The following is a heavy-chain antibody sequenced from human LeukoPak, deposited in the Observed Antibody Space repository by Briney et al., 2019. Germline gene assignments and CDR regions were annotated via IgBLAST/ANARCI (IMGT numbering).Heavy chain of an antibody. CDR2: INPNSGGT. J-gene: IGHJ5*02. Sequence: GASVKVSCKASGYTFTGYYMHWVRQAPGQGLEWMGWINPNSGGTNYAQKFQGRVTMTKDTSISTAYMELSRLRSDDTAVYYCARDGAVPTGWLDPWGQGTLVTVSS. D-gene: IGHD4-17*01. CDR1: GYTFTGYY. V-gene: IGHV1-2*02. CDR3: ARDGAVPTGWLDP.